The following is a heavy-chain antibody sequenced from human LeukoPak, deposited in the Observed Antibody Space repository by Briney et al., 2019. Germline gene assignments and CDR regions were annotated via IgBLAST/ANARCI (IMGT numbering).Heavy chain of an antibody. CDR3: VSAYGGLLDY. CDR1: GFTFNTYE. D-gene: IGHD3-16*01. Sequence: GGPLRLSCAASGFTFNTYEMNWVRQAPGKGLEWISYISANGDTIYYAASVRGRFTISRDNAKNSLSLLMNSLRVEDTALYYCVSAYGGLLDYWGQGSLVTVSS. V-gene: IGHV3-48*03. J-gene: IGHJ4*02. CDR2: ISANGDTI.